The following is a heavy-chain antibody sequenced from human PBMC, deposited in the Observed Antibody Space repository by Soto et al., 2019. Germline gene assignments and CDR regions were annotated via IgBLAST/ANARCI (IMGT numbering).Heavy chain of an antibody. Sequence: PGGSLRLSCAASGSTFSSYGMHWVRQAPGKGLEWVAVISYDGSNKYYADSVKGRFTISRDNSKNTLYLQMNSLRAEDTAVYYCAKDHRLIYDILTGSHLPWFDPWGQGTLVTVSS. CDR3: AKDHRLIYDILTGSHLPWFDP. J-gene: IGHJ5*02. CDR1: GSTFSSYG. D-gene: IGHD3-9*01. CDR2: ISYDGSNK. V-gene: IGHV3-30*18.